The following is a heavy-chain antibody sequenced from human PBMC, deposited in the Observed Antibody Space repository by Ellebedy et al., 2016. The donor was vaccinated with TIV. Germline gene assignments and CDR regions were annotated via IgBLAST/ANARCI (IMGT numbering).Heavy chain of an antibody. J-gene: IGHJ4*02. CDR2: ISNGGSIV. CDR3: ARGGATSSRYWRN. CDR1: GFTFSSYS. V-gene: IGHV3-48*04. Sequence: GESLKISCSASGFTFSSYSMNWVRQAPGKGLEWISYISNGGSIVNYADSVQGRFTISRDDAKNSLYLQMNSLRAEETAVYYCARGGATSSRYWRNWGQGALVTVSS. D-gene: IGHD2-2*01.